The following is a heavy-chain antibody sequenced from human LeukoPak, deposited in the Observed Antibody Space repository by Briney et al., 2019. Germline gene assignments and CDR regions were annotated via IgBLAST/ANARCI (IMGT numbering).Heavy chain of an antibody. J-gene: IGHJ4*02. V-gene: IGHV3-30*04. CDR2: ISYDGSNK. CDR3: ARARQRIAVAGILVY. CDR1: GFTFSSYA. Sequence: PGRSLRLSCAASGFTFSSYAMHWVRQAPSKGLEWVAVISYDGSNKYYADSVKGRFTISRDNSKNTLYLQMNSLRAEDTAVYYCARARQRIAVAGILVYWGQGTLVTVSS. D-gene: IGHD6-19*01.